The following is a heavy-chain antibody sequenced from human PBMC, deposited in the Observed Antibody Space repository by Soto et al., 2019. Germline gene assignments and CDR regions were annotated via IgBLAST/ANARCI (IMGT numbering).Heavy chain of an antibody. Sequence: GESLKISCNGSGYSFTSYWIGWVRQMPGKGLEWMGIIYPGDSDTRYSPSFQGQVTISADKSISTAYLQWSSLKASDTAMYYWARHVSAGRYYYYGMDVWGQGTTVTVSS. CDR2: IYPGDSDT. D-gene: IGHD6-13*01. J-gene: IGHJ6*02. V-gene: IGHV5-51*01. CDR3: ARHVSAGRYYYYGMDV. CDR1: GYSFTSYW.